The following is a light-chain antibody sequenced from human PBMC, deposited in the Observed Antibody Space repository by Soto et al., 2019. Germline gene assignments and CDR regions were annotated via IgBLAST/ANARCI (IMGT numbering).Light chain of an antibody. Sequence: QSVLTQPPSLSGAPGQRVTISGARSSSNIGAGYAVHWYQQLPGTAPKLLIFGNNNRPSGVPDRFSGSRSDSSASLAITGLQSDDEADCFCQSYDTSLRAWVFGGGTKLTVL. J-gene: IGLJ3*02. CDR3: QSYDTSLRAWV. CDR2: GNN. CDR1: SSNIGAGYA. V-gene: IGLV1-40*01.